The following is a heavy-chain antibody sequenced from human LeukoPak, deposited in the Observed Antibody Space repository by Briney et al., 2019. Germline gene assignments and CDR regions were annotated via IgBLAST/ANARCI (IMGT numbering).Heavy chain of an antibody. J-gene: IGHJ4*02. CDR3: ARDLGSGGSCYRN. CDR1: GFSFSSYS. Sequence: GGSLRLSCAASGFSFSSYSMNWVRQAPGKGLEWISYISSSSGTMYYADSVKGRFTISRDNAKNTLYLQMNSLRAEDTAVYFCARDLGSGGSCYRNWGQGTLVTVSS. V-gene: IGHV3-48*04. D-gene: IGHD2-15*01. CDR2: ISSSSGTM.